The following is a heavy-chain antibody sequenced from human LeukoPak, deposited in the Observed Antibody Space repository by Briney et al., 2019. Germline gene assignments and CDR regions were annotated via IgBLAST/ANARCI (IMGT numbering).Heavy chain of an antibody. V-gene: IGHV1-2*02. D-gene: IGHD6-19*01. CDR2: INPNSGGT. CDR1: GYTFTGYY. CDR3: ARVAIAVAGTVRYYYYGMDV. J-gene: IGHJ6*02. Sequence: ASVKVSCKASGYTFTGYYKHWVRQAPGQGLEWMGWINPNSGGTNYAQKFQGRVTMTRDTSISTAYMELSRLRSDDTAVYYCARVAIAVAGTVRYYYYGMDVWGQGTTVTVSS.